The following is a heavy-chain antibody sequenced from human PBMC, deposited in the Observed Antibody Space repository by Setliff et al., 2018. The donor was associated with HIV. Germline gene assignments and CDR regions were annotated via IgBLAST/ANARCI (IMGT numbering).Heavy chain of an antibody. CDR1: GFTFSSYV. CDR2: MSTGGGIK. V-gene: IGHV3-30-3*01. Sequence: GGSLRLSCAATGFTFSSYVLHWVRQAPGKGLEWVAVMSTGGGIKICADSVKGRFTISRDNSRNTLFLQMNNLRPDDTAIYYCARVSPDYGSGYFYWGQGTLVTVSS. J-gene: IGHJ4*02. CDR3: ARVSPDYGSGYFY. D-gene: IGHD3-10*01.